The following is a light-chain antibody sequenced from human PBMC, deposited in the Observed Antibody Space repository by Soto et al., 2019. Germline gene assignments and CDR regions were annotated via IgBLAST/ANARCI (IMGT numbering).Light chain of an antibody. J-gene: IGKJ1*01. CDR3: QQTYSSLRT. V-gene: IGKV1-39*01. CDR2: AAS. CDR1: QSISSH. Sequence: DIQMTQSPSSLSASVGDRVTITCRASQSISSHLSWYQQKPGKAPKLVIHAASSLQSGVPSRFSGSGSGTDFTLTISSLQPEDFASYYCQQTYSSLRTFGQGTKVEI.